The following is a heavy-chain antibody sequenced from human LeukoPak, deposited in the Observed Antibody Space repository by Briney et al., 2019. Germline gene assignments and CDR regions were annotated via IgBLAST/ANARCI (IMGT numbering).Heavy chain of an antibody. J-gene: IGHJ4*02. CDR1: GGSISSYY. Sequence: PSETLSLTCTVSGGSISSYYWSWIRQPPGKGLEWIGYIYYSGSTNYNPSLKSRVTISVDTSKNQFSLKLSPVTAADTAVYYCARYNSYGYPYYFDYWGQGTLVTVSS. CDR3: ARYNSYGYPYYFDY. V-gene: IGHV4-59*01. D-gene: IGHD5-18*01. CDR2: IYYSGST.